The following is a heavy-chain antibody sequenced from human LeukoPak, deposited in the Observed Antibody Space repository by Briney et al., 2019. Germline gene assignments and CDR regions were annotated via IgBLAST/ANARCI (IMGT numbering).Heavy chain of an antibody. CDR1: GFTFRSYW. V-gene: IGHV3-74*01. CDR2: INGDGTTT. Sequence: PGGSLRLSCAASGFTFRSYWMHWVRKAPGMGLVWLSRINGDGTTTSYADSVKGRFTISRDIAKNTLYLQMNSLRAEDTAVYYCVREGYTYGLAFDYWGQGTLVTVSS. J-gene: IGHJ4*02. CDR3: VREGYTYGLAFDY. D-gene: IGHD5-18*01.